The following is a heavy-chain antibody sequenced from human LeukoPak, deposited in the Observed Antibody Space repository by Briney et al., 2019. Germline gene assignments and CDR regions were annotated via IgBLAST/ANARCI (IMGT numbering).Heavy chain of an antibody. V-gene: IGHV3-74*01. D-gene: IGHD2-21*02. Sequence: PGGSLRLSCAASGFSFGNFWMHWVRQAPGKGLLWASRINGDGSKTDYADSVKGRFTISRDNAKNTLYLQMSSLRDEDTAVYYCARTSYCSGDCHLHFDYWGQGTLVTVSS. CDR1: GFSFGNFW. CDR3: ARTSYCSGDCHLHFDY. J-gene: IGHJ4*02. CDR2: INGDGSKT.